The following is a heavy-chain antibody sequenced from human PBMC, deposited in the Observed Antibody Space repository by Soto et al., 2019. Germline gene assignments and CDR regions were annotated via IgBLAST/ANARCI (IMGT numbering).Heavy chain of an antibody. J-gene: IGHJ5*02. CDR1: GYAFGDYD. D-gene: IGHD1-1*01. CDR3: ARMATYGTLNWFDP. CDR2: MNPNSANT. V-gene: IGHV1-8*01. Sequence: QVQLVQSGAEVQRPGASVKVSCRASGYAFGDYDISWVRQAPGQGLEWMGWMNPNSANTGHAQKFQGRVSMTRDMSISTAYMELSRLRPEDTAIYYCARMATYGTLNWFDPWGQGALVTVSS.